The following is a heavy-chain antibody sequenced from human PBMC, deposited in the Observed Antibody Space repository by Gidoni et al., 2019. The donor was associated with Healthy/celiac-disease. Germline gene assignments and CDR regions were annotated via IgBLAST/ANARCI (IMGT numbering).Heavy chain of an antibody. CDR1: GGSFSGYY. D-gene: IGHD6-25*01. CDR3: ARGPASGGLSY. CDR2: INHSGST. J-gene: IGHJ4*02. V-gene: IGHV4-34*01. Sequence: QLQLQQWGAGLLKPSETLSLTCAVYGGSFSGYYWSWIRQPPRKGLEWIGEINHSGSTNYNPSLKRRVTISVDTSKNQFSLKLSSVTAADTAVYYCARGPASGGLSYWGQGTLVTVSS.